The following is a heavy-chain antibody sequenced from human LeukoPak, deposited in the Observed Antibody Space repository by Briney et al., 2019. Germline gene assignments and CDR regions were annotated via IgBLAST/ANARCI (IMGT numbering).Heavy chain of an antibody. V-gene: IGHV3-33*05. D-gene: IGHD6-19*01. CDR2: MSYDGSDK. J-gene: IGHJ4*02. Sequence: GGSLRLSCAASGFTFSSYGMHWVRQAPGKGLEWVALMSYDGSDKSYADSVKGRFTISRDNSKNTLYLQMTSLRAADTPVYYCASSRRSVAASFFDYWGQGTMVTVSS. CDR3: ASSRRSVAASFFDY. CDR1: GFTFSSYG.